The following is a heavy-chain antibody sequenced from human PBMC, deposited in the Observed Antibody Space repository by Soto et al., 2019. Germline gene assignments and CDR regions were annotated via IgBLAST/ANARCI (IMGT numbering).Heavy chain of an antibody. CDR3: ASGGGDPEFWFAP. J-gene: IGHJ5*02. CDR1: GVTFSSYA. CDR2: IIPIFGTA. Sequence: SLKVSCKASGVTFSSYAISWVRQAPGQGLEWMGGIIPIFGTANYAQKFQGRVTITADESTSTAYMELSSLRSEDTAVYDCASGGGDPEFWFAPWGQGPLVTVSS. V-gene: IGHV1-69*13. D-gene: IGHD2-21*02.